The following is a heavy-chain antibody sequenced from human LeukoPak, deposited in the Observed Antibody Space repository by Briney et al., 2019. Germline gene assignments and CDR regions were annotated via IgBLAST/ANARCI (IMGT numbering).Heavy chain of an antibody. CDR3: ARGFAEEGTTTGAFDI. J-gene: IGHJ3*02. D-gene: IGHD1-7*01. CDR2: INAGNGNT. CDR1: GYTFTSYA. V-gene: IGHV1-3*01. Sequence: ASVKVSCKASGYTFTSYAMHWVRQAPGQRLEWMGWINAGNGNTKYSQEFQGRVTITRDTSASTAYMELSSLGSDDTAVYYCARGFAEEGTTTGAFDIWGHGTMVTVSS.